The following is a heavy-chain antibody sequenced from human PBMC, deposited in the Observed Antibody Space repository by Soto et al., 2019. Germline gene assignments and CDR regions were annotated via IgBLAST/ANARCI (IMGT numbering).Heavy chain of an antibody. CDR2: INHSGST. Sequence: PSETLSLTCAVYGGSFSGYYWSWIRQPPGKGLEWIGEINHSGSTNYNPSLKSRVTISVDTSKNQFSLKLSSVTAADTAVYYCARVSYYYGSGRSNDDYRYLLDVWTRGT. V-gene: IGHV4-34*01. CDR3: ARVSYYYGSGRSNDDYRYLLDV. CDR1: GGSFSGYY. J-gene: IGHJ3*01. D-gene: IGHD3-10*01.